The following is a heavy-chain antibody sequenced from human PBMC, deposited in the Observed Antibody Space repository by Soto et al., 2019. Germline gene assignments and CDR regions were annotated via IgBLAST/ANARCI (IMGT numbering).Heavy chain of an antibody. CDR1: GGSVISGSYY. Sequence: SETLSLTCTVSGGSVISGSYYWMWIRQPPGKGLEWIGYIYYSGSTNYNPSLKSRVTISVDTSKNQFSLKLSSVTAADTAVYYCARGSMAIFGVVIMGANWFDPWGQGTLVTVSS. CDR3: ARGSMAIFGVVIMGANWFDP. CDR2: IYYSGST. D-gene: IGHD3-3*01. V-gene: IGHV4-61*01. J-gene: IGHJ5*02.